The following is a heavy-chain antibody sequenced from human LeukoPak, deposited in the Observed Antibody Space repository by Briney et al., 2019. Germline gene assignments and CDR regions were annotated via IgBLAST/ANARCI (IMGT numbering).Heavy chain of an antibody. CDR3: ARPPLDYYDSSGYSDYYMDV. D-gene: IGHD3-22*01. V-gene: IGHV4-39*07. CDR2: IYYSGST. CDR1: GGSISSSSYY. J-gene: IGHJ6*03. Sequence: SETLSLTCTVSGGSISSSSYYWGWIRQPPGKGLEWIGSIYYSGSTYYNPSLKSRVTISVDTSKNQFSLKLSSVTAADTAVYYCARPPLDYYDSSGYSDYYMDVWGKGTTVTISS.